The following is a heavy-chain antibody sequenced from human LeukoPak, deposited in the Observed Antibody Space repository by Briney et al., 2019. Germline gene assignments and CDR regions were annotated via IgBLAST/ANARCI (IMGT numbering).Heavy chain of an antibody. J-gene: IGHJ4*02. CDR3: ARDRGGAYDFWSGYYTGYFDY. D-gene: IGHD3-3*01. CDR1: GFTFSSYN. V-gene: IGHV3-48*01. Sequence: GGSLRLSCAASGFTFSSYNMNWVRQAPGKGLEWISYISDSRNTIHYADSVKGRFTISRDNAKNFLYLQMNSLRAEDTAVYFCARDRGGAYDFWSGYYTGYFDYWGQGTLVTVSS. CDR2: ISDSRNTI.